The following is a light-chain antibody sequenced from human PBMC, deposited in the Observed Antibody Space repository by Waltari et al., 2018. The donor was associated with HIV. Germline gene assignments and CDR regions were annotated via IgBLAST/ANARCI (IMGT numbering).Light chain of an antibody. Sequence: QSVLSQPPSASGTPGQRVTISCSGRNSNIGSNSVNWYQQVPGTAPKLLIYSNKQRPSGVPDRFSGSKSGNSASLAISGLRSEDEADYYCAAWDDSVDGDVIFGGGTKLTVL. J-gene: IGLJ2*01. CDR1: NSNIGSNS. V-gene: IGLV1-44*01. CDR3: AAWDDSVDGDVI. CDR2: SNK.